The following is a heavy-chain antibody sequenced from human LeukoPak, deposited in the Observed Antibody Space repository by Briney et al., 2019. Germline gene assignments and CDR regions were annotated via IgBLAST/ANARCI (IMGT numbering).Heavy chain of an antibody. J-gene: IGHJ4*02. Sequence: SETLSLTCTVSGGSIRSYYWSWIRQPAGKGLEWIGRIYTSGSTKYNTSLKSRVTMSIDTSKNRFSLNLSSVTAADTAVYYCAREYGSSVVFGGYYFDYWGQGTLVTVSS. CDR1: GGSIRSYY. V-gene: IGHV4-4*07. CDR3: AREYGSSVVFGGYYFDY. CDR2: IYTSGST. D-gene: IGHD3-10*01.